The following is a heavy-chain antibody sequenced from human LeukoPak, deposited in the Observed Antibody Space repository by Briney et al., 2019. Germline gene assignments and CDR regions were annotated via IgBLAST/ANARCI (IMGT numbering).Heavy chain of an antibody. CDR2: ISAYNGNT. D-gene: IGHD3-22*01. J-gene: IGHJ4*02. Sequence: ASVKVSCKASGYTFTNYGISWVRQAPGQGLEWMGWISAYNGNTNYAQKLQGRVTMTTDTSTSTAYMELRSLRSDDTAVYYCARDLSPWTYYYDSSGYYYGYWGQGTLVTVSS. CDR1: GYTFTNYG. V-gene: IGHV1-18*01. CDR3: ARDLSPWTYYYDSSGYYYGY.